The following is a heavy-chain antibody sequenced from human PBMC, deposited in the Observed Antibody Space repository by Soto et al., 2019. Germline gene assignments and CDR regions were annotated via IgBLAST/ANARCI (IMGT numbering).Heavy chain of an antibody. CDR1: GYSFTSYW. D-gene: IGHD2-15*01. CDR3: ARYCSGGSCYSHSFDY. Sequence: GESRKIACKGSGYSFTSYWIGWVRQMPGKGLEWMGIIYPGDSDTRYSPSFQGQVTISADKSISTAYLQWSSLKASDTAMYYCARYCSGGSCYSHSFDYWGQGTLVTVSS. V-gene: IGHV5-51*01. CDR2: IYPGDSDT. J-gene: IGHJ4*02.